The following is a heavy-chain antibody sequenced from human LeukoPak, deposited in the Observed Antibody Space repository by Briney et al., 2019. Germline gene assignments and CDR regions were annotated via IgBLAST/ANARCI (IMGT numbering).Heavy chain of an antibody. V-gene: IGHV3-30*04. Sequence: GGSLRLSCAAPGFSFSGYAIHWVRQAPGKGLEWVALISYNGGRKDYADSVKGRFTIDRDNSKNTVYLQMNSLRPDDTGIYSCARQESRNYQYEGLDYWGQGNLVTVSS. CDR2: ISYNGGRK. CDR1: GFSFSGYA. D-gene: IGHD3-16*01. J-gene: IGHJ4*02. CDR3: ARQESRNYQYEGLDY.